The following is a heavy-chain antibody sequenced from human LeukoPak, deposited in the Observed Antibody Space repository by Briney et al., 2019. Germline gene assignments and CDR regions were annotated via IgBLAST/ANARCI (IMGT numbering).Heavy chain of an antibody. D-gene: IGHD1-26*01. Sequence: GGSLRLSCAASGFTLSSYAMSWVRQAPGKGLEWVSAISDSGNTYHADSVKGRFTISRDNSKNTLYLQMNSLRAEDTAVYYCAKDRSRVGATTFDYWGQGTLVTVSS. J-gene: IGHJ4*02. CDR1: GFTLSSYA. V-gene: IGHV3-23*01. CDR3: AKDRSRVGATTFDY. CDR2: ISDSGNT.